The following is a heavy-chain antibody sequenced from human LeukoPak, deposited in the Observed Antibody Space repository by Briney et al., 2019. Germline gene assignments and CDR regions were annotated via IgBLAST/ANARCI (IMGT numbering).Heavy chain of an antibody. CDR2: IIPILGIA. CDR3: ARDRSDSRGNYYGMDV. V-gene: IGHV1-69*04. Sequence: ASVKVSCKASGGTSSSYAISWVRQAPGQGLEWMGRIIPILGIANYAQKFQGRVTITADKSTSTAYMELSSLRSEDTAVYYCARDRSDSRGNYYGMDVWGQGTTVTVSS. CDR1: GGTSSSYA. J-gene: IGHJ6*02. D-gene: IGHD3-22*01.